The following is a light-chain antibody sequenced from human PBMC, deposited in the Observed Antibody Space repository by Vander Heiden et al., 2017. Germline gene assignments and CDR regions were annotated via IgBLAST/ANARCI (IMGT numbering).Light chain of an antibody. J-gene: IGKJ5*01. V-gene: IGKV3-11*01. CDR2: DAS. Sequence: EIVLTQSPATLSLSPGERATLSCRASQTIRSYLAWYRQKPGQAPRLLIYDASNRATGLPARFSGSGSGTDFTLTISSLEPEDSAVYFCQQRSDWPVTFGQWTRLEIK. CDR3: QQRSDWPVT. CDR1: QTIRSY.